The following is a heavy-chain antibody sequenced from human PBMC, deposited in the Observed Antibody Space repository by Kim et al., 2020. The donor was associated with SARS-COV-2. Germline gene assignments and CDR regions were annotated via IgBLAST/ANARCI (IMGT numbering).Heavy chain of an antibody. V-gene: IGHV3-74*01. J-gene: IGHJ4*02. D-gene: IGHD1-26*01. CDR3: ARGDPGAATYFDS. Sequence: YADFVEGRFAISSDNAKNTLYLQMNSLRAEDTAVYYCARGDPGAATYFDSWGQGTLVTVSS.